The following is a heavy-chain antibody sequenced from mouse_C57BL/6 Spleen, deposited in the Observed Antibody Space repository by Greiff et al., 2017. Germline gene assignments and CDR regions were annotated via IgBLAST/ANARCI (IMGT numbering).Heavy chain of an antibody. CDR3: ATSYDYDGFAY. CDR2: LHPSDSDN. V-gene: IGHV1-74*01. D-gene: IGHD2-4*01. CDR1: GYNFTSYW. J-gene: IGHJ3*01. Sequence: VQLPQPGAEMVKPGASVKVSCKASGYNFTSYWMHVVKQRPGQGLAWIGRLHPSDSDNNYHQKFKGNASLTVDKYSSTAYMQRSSLTSEDSAVYYCATSYDYDGFAYWGQGTLVTVSA.